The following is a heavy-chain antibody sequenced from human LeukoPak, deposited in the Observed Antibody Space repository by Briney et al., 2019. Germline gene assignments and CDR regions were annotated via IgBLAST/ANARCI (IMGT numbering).Heavy chain of an antibody. CDR2: ISYDGSNK. CDR3: AKARSEGPRFDY. J-gene: IGHJ4*02. Sequence: GGSLRLSCAASGFTFSSYAMHWVRQAPGKGLEWVAVISYDGSNKYYADSVKGRFTISRDNSKNTLYLQMNSLRAEDTAVYYCAKARSEGPRFDYWGQGTLVTVSS. V-gene: IGHV3-30-3*01. D-gene: IGHD2-15*01. CDR1: GFTFSSYA.